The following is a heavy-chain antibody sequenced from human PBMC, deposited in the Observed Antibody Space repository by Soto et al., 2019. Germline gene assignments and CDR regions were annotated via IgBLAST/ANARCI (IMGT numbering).Heavy chain of an antibody. V-gene: IGHV1-69*01. J-gene: IGHJ6*02. Sequence: QVQLVQSGAEVKKPGSSVKVSCKASGGTFSSYAISWVRQAPGQGLEWMGGIIPIFGTANYAQKFQGRVTITADESTSPAYMELSSLRSEDTAVYYCARAKDIVVVVAAAAGYGMDVWGQGTTVTVSS. CDR2: IIPIFGTA. CDR3: ARAKDIVVVVAAAAGYGMDV. D-gene: IGHD2-15*01. CDR1: GGTFSSYA.